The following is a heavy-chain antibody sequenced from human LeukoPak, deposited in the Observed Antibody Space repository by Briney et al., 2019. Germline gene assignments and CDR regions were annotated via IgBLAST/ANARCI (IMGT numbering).Heavy chain of an antibody. CDR2: IKEDGSQK. D-gene: IGHD2-21*02. J-gene: IGHJ4*02. CDR1: RFTFSRYW. Sequence: SGGSLRLSCVGSRFTFSRYWMNWVRQAPGKGLEWVTSIKEDGSQKYYVDSVKGRFSVSRDNAKNSLHLQMNSLTVEDTAVYYCAKDKDTPATAQPQRGYFESWGQGTLVTVSS. V-gene: IGHV3-7*01. CDR3: AKDKDTPATAQPQRGYFES.